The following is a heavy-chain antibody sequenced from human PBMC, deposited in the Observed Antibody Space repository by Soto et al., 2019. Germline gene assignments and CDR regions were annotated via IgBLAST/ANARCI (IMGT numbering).Heavy chain of an antibody. J-gene: IGHJ6*02. CDR3: AGLLAGFQVGASFQFDYYYYGMDV. CDR2: IIPIFGTA. D-gene: IGHD1-26*01. V-gene: IGHV1-69*13. CDR1: GGTFSSYA. Sequence: ASVKVSCKASGGTFSSYAISWVRQAPGQGLEWMGGIIPIFGTANYAQKFQGRVTITADESTSTAYMELSSLRSEDTAVYYCAGLLAGFQVGASFQFDYYYYGMDVWGQGTTVTVSS.